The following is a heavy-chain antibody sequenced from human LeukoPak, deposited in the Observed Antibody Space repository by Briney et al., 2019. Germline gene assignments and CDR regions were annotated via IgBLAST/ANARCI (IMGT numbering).Heavy chain of an antibody. CDR2: ISDDGSIT. CDR3: ARRYYETNVYDRHFDH. Sequence: PGGSLRLSCAASGFTFSRDWMHWVRQALGKGPVWVSRISDDGSITTYADSVKGRFTISRDNAKSTMFLQMNSLRAEDTAVYFCARRYYETNVYDRHFDHWGQGILVTVSS. V-gene: IGHV3-74*03. J-gene: IGHJ4*02. D-gene: IGHD3-22*01. CDR1: GFTFSRDW.